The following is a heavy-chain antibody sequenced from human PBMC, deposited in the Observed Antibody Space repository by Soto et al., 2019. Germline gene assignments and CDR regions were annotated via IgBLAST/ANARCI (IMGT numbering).Heavy chain of an antibody. Sequence: QVQLLQSGAAVKKPGASVKVSCKASGYNFTSYGISWVRQAPGQGREWMGWISAYNGNTHYAQKLQGRVTLTTDISTSTDDMGLRGLRSYDTAVYDCAREGDTVTVYYLDYWGQGTLVTVSS. CDR3: AREGDTVTVYYLDY. J-gene: IGHJ4*02. V-gene: IGHV1-18*01. CDR2: ISAYNGNT. D-gene: IGHD4-17*01. CDR1: GYNFTSYG.